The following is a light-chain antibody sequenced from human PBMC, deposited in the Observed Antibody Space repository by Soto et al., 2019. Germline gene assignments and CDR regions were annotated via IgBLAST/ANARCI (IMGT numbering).Light chain of an antibody. CDR3: QSYDSTLNGWV. J-gene: IGLJ3*02. CDR1: GSNIGAGYD. V-gene: IGLV1-40*01. CDR2: DNT. Sequence: QSALTQPPSVSGAPGLRVTISCTGSGSNIGAGYDVHWYQQLPGTAPKLLIYDNTNRPSGVPDRFSGSKSGTSVSLAITGLQAEYEADYYCQSYDSTLNGWVFGGGTKVTVL.